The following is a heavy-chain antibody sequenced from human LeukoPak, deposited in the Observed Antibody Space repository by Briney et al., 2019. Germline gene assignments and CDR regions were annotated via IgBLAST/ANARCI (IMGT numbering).Heavy chain of an antibody. CDR1: GFTFSSNY. CDR2: ISGSGGST. Sequence: GGSLRLSCAASGFTFSSNYMSWVRQAPGKGLEWVSAISGSGGSTYYADSVKGRFTISRDNSKNTLYLQMNSLRAEDTAVYYCAKTPMIVVVITTLFDYWGQGTLVTVSS. J-gene: IGHJ4*02. V-gene: IGHV3-23*01. CDR3: AKTPMIVVVITTLFDY. D-gene: IGHD3-22*01.